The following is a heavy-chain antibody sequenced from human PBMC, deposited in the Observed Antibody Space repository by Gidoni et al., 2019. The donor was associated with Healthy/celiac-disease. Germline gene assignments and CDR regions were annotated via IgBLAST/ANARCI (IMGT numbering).Heavy chain of an antibody. Sequence: EVQLLESGGGLVQPGGSLRLSCAASGVTFSSYAMSWVRQAPGKGLGWVSAISGSGGSTYYADSVKGRFTISRDNSKNTLYLQMNSLRAEDTAVYYCAKPSERWLQSGDFQHWGQGTLVTVSS. CDR1: GVTFSSYA. CDR3: AKPSERWLQSGDFQH. CDR2: ISGSGGST. D-gene: IGHD5-12*01. V-gene: IGHV3-23*01. J-gene: IGHJ1*01.